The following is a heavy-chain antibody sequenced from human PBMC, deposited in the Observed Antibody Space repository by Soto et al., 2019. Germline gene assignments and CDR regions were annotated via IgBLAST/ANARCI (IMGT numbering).Heavy chain of an antibody. CDR3: ARLNDSSGYAVDY. CDR1: GGSISSGGYY. CDR2: IYYSGST. J-gene: IGHJ4*02. V-gene: IGHV4-31*03. D-gene: IGHD3-22*01. Sequence: QVQLQESGPGLVKPSQTLSLTCTVSGGSISSGGYYWSWIRQHPGKGLEWIGYIYYSGSTYYNPSLKSRVNISVDTSKNQFSLKLSSVTAADTAVYYCARLNDSSGYAVDYWGPGTLVTVSS.